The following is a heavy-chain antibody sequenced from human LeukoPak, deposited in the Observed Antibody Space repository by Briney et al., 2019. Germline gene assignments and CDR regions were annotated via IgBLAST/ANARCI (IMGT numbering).Heavy chain of an antibody. J-gene: IGHJ4*02. CDR3: AREPPVTSCYDY. Sequence: GGSLRLSCAASGFSFSSYWMHWVRQAPGKGLVWVSRINSDGSSTSYADSVKGRFTISRDNAKNTLYLQMNSLRAEDTAVYYCAREPPVTSCYDYWGQGTLVTVSS. CDR1: GFSFSSYW. CDR2: INSDGSST. D-gene: IGHD2-2*01. V-gene: IGHV3-74*01.